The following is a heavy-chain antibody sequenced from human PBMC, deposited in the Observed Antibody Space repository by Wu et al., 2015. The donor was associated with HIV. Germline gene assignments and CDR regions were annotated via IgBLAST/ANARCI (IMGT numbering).Heavy chain of an antibody. V-gene: IGHV1-69*13. Sequence: QVQLVQSGAEMKKPGSSVKVSCKASGGTFRSYGVSWVRQAPGQGLEWMGRIIPIFDAPNYAQKFQGRLTITADESTTTAYMELTSLRFEDTAIYYCAVAHGGNPDWGQGTLVTVSS. CDR3: AVAHGGNPD. D-gene: IGHD4-23*01. J-gene: IGHJ4*02. CDR2: IIPIFDAP. CDR1: GGTFRSYG.